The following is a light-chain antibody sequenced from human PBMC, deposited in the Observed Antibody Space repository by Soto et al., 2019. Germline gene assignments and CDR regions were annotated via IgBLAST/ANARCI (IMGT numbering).Light chain of an antibody. CDR3: QHYNSYSEA. CDR2: KAS. J-gene: IGKJ1*01. Sequence: DIQMTQSPSTLSASVGDRVTITCRASQGIGSWLAWYQQKPGKAPKLLIYKASTLKSGVPSRFSGSGSGTEFTLTISSLQPDDFATYYCQHYNSYSEAFGQGTKVDNK. V-gene: IGKV1-5*03. CDR1: QGIGSW.